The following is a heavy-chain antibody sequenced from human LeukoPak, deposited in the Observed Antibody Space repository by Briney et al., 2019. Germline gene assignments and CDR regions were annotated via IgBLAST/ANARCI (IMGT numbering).Heavy chain of an antibody. J-gene: IGHJ6*02. CDR3: ARVPPYYDSSGYYRCYYYYGMDV. V-gene: IGHV1-8*01. CDR2: MNPNSGNT. CDR1: GYTFTSYD. D-gene: IGHD3-22*01. Sequence: GASVKVSCKASGYTFTSYDINWVRQATGQGLEWMGWMNPNSGNTGYAQKFQGRVTMTRNTSISTAYMELSSLRSEDTAVYYCARVPPYYDSSGYYRCYYYYGMDVWGQGTTVTVSS.